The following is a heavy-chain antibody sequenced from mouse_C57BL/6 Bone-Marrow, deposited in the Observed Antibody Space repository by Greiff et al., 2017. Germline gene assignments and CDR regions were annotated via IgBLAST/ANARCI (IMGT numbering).Heavy chain of an antibody. Sequence: QVQLKQPGAELVQPGASVKLSCKASGYTFTSYWMHWVKQRPGHGLEWIGMIHPNSGSTTYNEKFKSKATLTVDQSSSTAYMQLSSLTSEDSAVYYGAYDISGYRYVDVWGTGTTVTVSS. V-gene: IGHV1-64*01. CDR1: GYTFTSYW. CDR3: AYDISGYRYVDV. D-gene: IGHD3-2*02. J-gene: IGHJ1*03. CDR2: IHPNSGST.